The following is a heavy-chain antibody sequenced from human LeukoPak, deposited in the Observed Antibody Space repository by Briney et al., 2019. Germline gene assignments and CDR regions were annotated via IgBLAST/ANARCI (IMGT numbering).Heavy chain of an antibody. CDR3: AKEVNWNFLAYAFDI. Sequence: PGGSLRLSCAASRFTFSNYYMNWVRQAPGKGLKWVAFIRYDGSNKYYADSVKGRFTISRDNSKNTLYLQMNSLRAEDTAVYYCAKEVNWNFLAYAFDIWGQGTMVTVSS. CDR1: RFTFSNYY. CDR2: IRYDGSNK. J-gene: IGHJ3*02. D-gene: IGHD1-7*01. V-gene: IGHV3-30*02.